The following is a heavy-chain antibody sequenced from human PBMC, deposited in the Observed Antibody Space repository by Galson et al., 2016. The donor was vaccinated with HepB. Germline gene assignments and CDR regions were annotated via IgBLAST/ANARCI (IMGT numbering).Heavy chain of an antibody. CDR3: ARGGGYSYGYYVY. D-gene: IGHD5-18*01. Sequence: LRLSCAASGFTFSNDWMRWVRQAPGKGLEWIGEINHSGTTNYNASLKSRVTISVDTSKNQFSLQLSSVTAADTALYFCARGGGYSYGYYVYWGQGTPVTVSS. J-gene: IGHJ4*02. CDR2: INHSGTT. V-gene: IGHV4-34*01. CDR1: GFTFSNDW.